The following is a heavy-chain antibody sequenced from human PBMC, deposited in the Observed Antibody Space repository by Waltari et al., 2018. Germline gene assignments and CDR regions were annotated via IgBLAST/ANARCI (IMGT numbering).Heavy chain of an antibody. Sequence: QVQLQESGPGLVKPSQTLSLTCTVSDDSIRGEDYFWRWIRQPPGKGLEWIGYIFYSGATYYNPSLKSRLSMPIATSKNQFSLRLTSVTAADTAVYYCARQTGSGKYYYFDHWGQGTLVTVSS. CDR3: ARQTGSGKYYYFDH. D-gene: IGHD3-10*01. CDR2: IFYSGAT. J-gene: IGHJ4*02. CDR1: DDSIRGEDYF. V-gene: IGHV4-30-4*01.